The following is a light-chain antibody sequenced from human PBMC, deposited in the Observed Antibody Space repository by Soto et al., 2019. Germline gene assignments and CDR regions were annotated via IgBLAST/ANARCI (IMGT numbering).Light chain of an antibody. CDR2: GAR. J-gene: IGKJ1*01. V-gene: IGKV3-20*01. Sequence: DIVLTQSPGTLSLSPGERATLSCRASQSVSSSYLAWFQQKPGQAPRLLIYGARTRATGVPDRFSASGSGTDFSLTISRLEPEDFAVYYCQQYGTSQWTFGQGTKVDIK. CDR1: QSVSSSY. CDR3: QQYGTSQWT.